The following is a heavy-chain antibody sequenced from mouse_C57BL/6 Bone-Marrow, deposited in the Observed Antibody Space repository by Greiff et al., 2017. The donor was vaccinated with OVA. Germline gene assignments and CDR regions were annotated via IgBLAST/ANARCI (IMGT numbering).Heavy chain of an antibody. CDR1: GFTFSSYG. CDR3: ARQPWYFDV. J-gene: IGHJ1*03. Sequence: EVQGVESGGDLVKPGGSLKLSCAASGFTFSSYGMSWVRQTPDKRLEWVATISSGGGYTYYPASVKGRFTISRDNAKNTLYLQMSSLKSEDTAMYDGARQPWYFDVWGTGTTVTVSS. CDR2: ISSGGGYT. V-gene: IGHV5-6*01.